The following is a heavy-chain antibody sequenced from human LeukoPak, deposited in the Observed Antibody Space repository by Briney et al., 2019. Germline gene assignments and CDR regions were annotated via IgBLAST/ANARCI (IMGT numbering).Heavy chain of an antibody. Sequence: SETLSLTCAVYGGSFSGDYWSWIRQPPGKGLEWIGEINHNGSTNYNPSLKSRVTISVDTSKDQFSLKLSSVTAADTAVYYCARGLGSWFDPWGQGTLVTDSS. J-gene: IGHJ5*02. CDR3: ARGLGSWFDP. CDR2: INHNGST. V-gene: IGHV4-34*01. CDR1: GGSFSGDY.